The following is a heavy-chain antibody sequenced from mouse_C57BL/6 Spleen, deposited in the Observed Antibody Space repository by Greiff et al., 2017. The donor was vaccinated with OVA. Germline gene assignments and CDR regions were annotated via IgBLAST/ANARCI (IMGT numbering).Heavy chain of an antibody. J-gene: IGHJ2*01. D-gene: IGHD2-10*01. CDR3: ARKGLSYYVNRCYFDY. Sequence: EVQLQQSGAELVKPGASVKLSCTASGFNIKDYYMHWVKQRTEQGLEWIGRIDPEDGETKYAPKFQGKATITANTTANTADLQLSSLTSEYTAVDDCARKGLSYYVNRCYFDYWGQGTTLTVSS. CDR2: IDPEDGET. V-gene: IGHV14-2*01. CDR1: GFNIKDYY.